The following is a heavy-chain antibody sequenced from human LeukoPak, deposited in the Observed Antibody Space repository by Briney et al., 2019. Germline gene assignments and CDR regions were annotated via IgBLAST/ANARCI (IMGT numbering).Heavy chain of an antibody. J-gene: IGHJ5*02. CDR1: GFTFSSYS. D-gene: IGHD1-26*01. CDR2: VNWNGGST. CDR3: ARDDSPDSGSYH. V-gene: IGHV3-20*04. Sequence: PGGSLRLSCAASGFTFSSYSMTWVRQAPGKGLEWVSDVNWNGGSTGYADSVKGRFTISRDNAKNSLYLQMNSLRAEDTAVYYCARDDSPDSGSYHWGQGTLVTVSS.